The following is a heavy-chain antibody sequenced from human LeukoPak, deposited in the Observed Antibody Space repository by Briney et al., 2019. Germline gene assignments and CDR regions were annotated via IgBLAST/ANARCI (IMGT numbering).Heavy chain of an antibody. Sequence: GESLKISCEGSGYSFTSYSIAWVRQMPGKGLEWMGITYPGDSDTRYSPPFKGQVTISADKSIATAYLQWSSLKASDTAMYYCARQFRGYDYWGQGTLVTVSS. CDR2: TYPGDSDT. D-gene: IGHD5-12*01. V-gene: IGHV5-51*01. CDR1: GYSFTSYS. J-gene: IGHJ4*02. CDR3: ARQFRGYDY.